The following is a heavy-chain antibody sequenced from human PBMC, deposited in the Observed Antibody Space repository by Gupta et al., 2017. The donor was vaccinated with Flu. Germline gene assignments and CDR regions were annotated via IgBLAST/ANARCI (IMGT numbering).Heavy chain of an antibody. V-gene: IGHV2-70*04. CDR1: GFSLRTSGER. Sequence: QVTLKESGPALVRPTQTLTLTCSFSGFSLRTSGERVSWFRQPPGKAPQWLARIDWDEGTFYRTSLKTRLAISKDTSKNQVVLRMTNMDPVDTGTYYCARTPIYCHGTDCYNIFDFWGQGTMVTVSS. CDR2: IDWDEGT. CDR3: ARTPIYCHGTDCYNIFDF. J-gene: IGHJ3*01. D-gene: IGHD2-21*02.